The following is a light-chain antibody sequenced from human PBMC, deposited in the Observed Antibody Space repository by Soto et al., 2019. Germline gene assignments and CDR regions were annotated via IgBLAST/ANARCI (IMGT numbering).Light chain of an antibody. CDR1: QGVSRK. J-gene: IGKJ4*01. V-gene: IGKV3-15*01. Sequence: DIVMTQSPATRSGAPVGIGTLCVMASQGVSRKLAWYQHKPGQAPRLLISGASTGATGIPARFSGSGSGTEFTLTISSLQSEDCAIYYCQQYNTWPITFGGGTKVDIK. CDR2: GAS. CDR3: QQYNTWPIT.